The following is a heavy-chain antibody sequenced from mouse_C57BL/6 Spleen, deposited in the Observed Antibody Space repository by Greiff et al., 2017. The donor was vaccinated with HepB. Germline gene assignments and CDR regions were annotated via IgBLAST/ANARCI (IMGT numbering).Heavy chain of an antibody. Sequence: VQLQQSGPELVKPGASVKISCKASGYAFSSSWMNWVKQRPGKGLEWIGRIYPGDGDTNYNGKFKGKATLTADKSSSTAYMQLSSLTSEDSAVYFCARYDYDGEGYYFDYWGQGTTLTVSS. D-gene: IGHD2-4*01. CDR1: GYAFSSSW. J-gene: IGHJ2*01. CDR3: ARYDYDGEGYYFDY. V-gene: IGHV1-82*01. CDR2: IYPGDGDT.